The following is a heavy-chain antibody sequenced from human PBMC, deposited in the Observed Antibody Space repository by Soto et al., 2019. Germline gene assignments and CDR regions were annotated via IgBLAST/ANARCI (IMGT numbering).Heavy chain of an antibody. CDR1: GYTFTGYY. V-gene: IGHV1-2*04. D-gene: IGHD6-6*01. CDR2: INPNSGGT. Sequence: ASVKVSCKASGYTFTGYYMHWVRQAPGQGLEWMGWINPNSGGTNYAQKFQGWVTMTRDTSISTAYMELSSLRSEDTAVYSCARGRRAARNWFDPWGQGTLVTVS. J-gene: IGHJ5*02. CDR3: ARGRRAARNWFDP.